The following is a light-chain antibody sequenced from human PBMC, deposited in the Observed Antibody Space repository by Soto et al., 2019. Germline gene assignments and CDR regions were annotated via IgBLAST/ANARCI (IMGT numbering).Light chain of an antibody. CDR2: EVS. Sequence: QSVLTQPASVSGSPGQSITTSCTGTSXDVGAYKYVSWYQQHPGKAPKVMIYEVSNRPSGVSNRFSGSKSGNTASLTISGLQAEDEADYFCSSYSSSSTLFVFGTGTKVTVL. J-gene: IGLJ1*01. CDR3: SSYSSSSTLFV. CDR1: SXDVGAYKY. V-gene: IGLV2-14*01.